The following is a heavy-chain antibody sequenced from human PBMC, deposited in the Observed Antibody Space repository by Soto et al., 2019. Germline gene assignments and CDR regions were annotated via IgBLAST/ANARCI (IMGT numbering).Heavy chain of an antibody. V-gene: IGHV4-30-4*01. CDR1: GGSISSGDYS. CDR2: IHYSGNT. J-gene: IGHJ4*02. Sequence: QVQLQESGPRLVKPSQTLSFTCTVSGGSISSGDYSWTWIRQPPGKGLEWIGYIHYSGNTYYNPSRKGRVNMSVDASKDQLSLDLDSVTAADTSVYYCARRSYRSLLVVVFDVWGPGALVTVSS. D-gene: IGHD3-22*01. CDR3: ARRSYRSLLVVVFDV.